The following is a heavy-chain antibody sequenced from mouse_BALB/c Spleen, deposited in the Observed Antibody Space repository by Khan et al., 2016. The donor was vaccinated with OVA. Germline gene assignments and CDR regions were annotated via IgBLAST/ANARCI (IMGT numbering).Heavy chain of an antibody. CDR3: ARNRDGGSYWYFDV. CDR2: IWVGGST. J-gene: IGHJ1*01. Sequence: QVQLKESGPGLVAPSQSLSITCTVSGFSLSRYSVHWVRQPPGKGLEWLGMIWVGGSTDYNSALKSRLSISKDNSKSQVFLKMNSLQTDDTARYYCARNRDGGSYWYFDVWGAGTTVTVSS. D-gene: IGHD3-3*01. CDR1: GFSLSRYS. V-gene: IGHV2-6-4*01.